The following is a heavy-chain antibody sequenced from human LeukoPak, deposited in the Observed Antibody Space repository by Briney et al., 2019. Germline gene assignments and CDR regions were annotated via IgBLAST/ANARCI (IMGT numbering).Heavy chain of an antibody. Sequence: PSETLSLTCTVSGGSVSRGGNYWSWIRQPPGKGLEWIGSIYYSGSTYYNPSLKSRVTISVDTSKNQFSLKLSSVTAADTAVYYCARGEAAAAADWYFDLWGRGTLVTVSS. V-gene: IGHV4-39*07. D-gene: IGHD6-13*01. J-gene: IGHJ2*01. CDR1: GGSVSRGGNY. CDR3: ARGEAAAAADWYFDL. CDR2: IYYSGST.